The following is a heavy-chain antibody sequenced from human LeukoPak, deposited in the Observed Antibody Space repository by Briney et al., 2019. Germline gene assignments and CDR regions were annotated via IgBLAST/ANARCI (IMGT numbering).Heavy chain of an antibody. CDR1: GGSISSYY. D-gene: IGHD1-26*01. J-gene: IGHJ6*02. Sequence: SETLSLTCTFSGGSISSYYWSWIRQPPGKGLEWIGYIYYSGSTNYNPSLKSRVTISVDTSKNQFSLKLSSVTAADTAVYYCARDLSGSYGMDVWGQGTTVTVSS. CDR3: ARDLSGSYGMDV. CDR2: IYYSGST. V-gene: IGHV4-59*01.